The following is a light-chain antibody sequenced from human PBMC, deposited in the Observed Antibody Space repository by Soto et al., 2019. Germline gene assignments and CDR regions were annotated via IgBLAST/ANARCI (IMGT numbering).Light chain of an antibody. CDR1: QSVGTN. Sequence: EIVMTQSPATLSVSPGERATLSCRASQSVGTNLAWYQQKPGQAPRLLIYGASTRATGIPARFSGSGSGTEFTLTISSLQSEDFAVYYCHQYNNWPPYTFGQGTKLEIK. CDR3: HQYNNWPPYT. CDR2: GAS. J-gene: IGKJ2*01. V-gene: IGKV3-15*01.